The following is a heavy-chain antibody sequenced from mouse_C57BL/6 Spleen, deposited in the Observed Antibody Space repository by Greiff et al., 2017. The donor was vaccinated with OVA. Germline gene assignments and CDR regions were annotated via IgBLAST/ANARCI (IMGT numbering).Heavy chain of an antibody. Sequence: VQLQQSGAELVRPGTSVKVSCKASGYAFTNYLIEWVKQRPGQGLEWIGVINPGSGGTNDNEKFKGKATLTADKSSSTAYMQLSSLTSEDSAVYFCARSVGVYYYGSSYAMDYWGQGTSVTVSS. J-gene: IGHJ4*01. CDR1: GYAFTNYL. V-gene: IGHV1-54*01. CDR3: ARSVGVYYYGSSYAMDY. CDR2: INPGSGGT. D-gene: IGHD1-1*01.